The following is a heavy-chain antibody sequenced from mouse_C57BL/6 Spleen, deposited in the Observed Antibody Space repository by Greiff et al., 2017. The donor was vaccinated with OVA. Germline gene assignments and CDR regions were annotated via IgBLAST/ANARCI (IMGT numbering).Heavy chain of an antibody. V-gene: IGHV1-18*01. J-gene: IGHJ1*03. CDR1: GYTFTDYN. D-gene: IGHD1-1*01. CDR3: ARVYYGSPWYFDV. Sequence: VQLQQSGPELVKPGASVKIPCKASGYTFTDYNMDWVKQSHGKSLEWIGDINPNNGGTIYNQKFKGKATLTVDKSSSTAYMELRSLTSEDTAVYYCARVYYGSPWYFDVWGTGTTVTVSS. CDR2: INPNNGGT.